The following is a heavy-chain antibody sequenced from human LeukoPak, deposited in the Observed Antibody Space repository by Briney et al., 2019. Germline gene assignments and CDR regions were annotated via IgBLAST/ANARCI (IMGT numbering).Heavy chain of an antibody. J-gene: IGHJ6*02. CDR1: GFTVRSNY. V-gene: IGHV3-53*04. Sequence: GGSLRLSCAASGFTVRSNYMSWVRQAPGKGLEYVSDIYSGGSTYYADSVKGRFTISRHNSKNTLYLQMNSLRAEDTAVYYCARGTNSSSWYWATYYYYGMDVWGQGTTVTVSS. CDR3: ARGTNSSSWYWATYYYYGMDV. D-gene: IGHD6-13*01. CDR2: IYSGGST.